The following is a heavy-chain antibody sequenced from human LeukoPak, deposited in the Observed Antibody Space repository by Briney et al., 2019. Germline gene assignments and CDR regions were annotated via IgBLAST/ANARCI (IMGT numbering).Heavy chain of an antibody. V-gene: IGHV1-18*01. CDR1: GYTFTSYG. D-gene: IGHD1-26*01. Sequence: ASVKVSCKASGYTFTSYGVSWVRQAPGQGLEWVGWISAYNGNTNYAQKLQGRVTMTTDTSTSTAYMELRSLRSDDTAVYYRAREPYSGSYYGDYWGQGTLVTVSS. CDR3: AREPYSGSYYGDY. J-gene: IGHJ4*02. CDR2: ISAYNGNT.